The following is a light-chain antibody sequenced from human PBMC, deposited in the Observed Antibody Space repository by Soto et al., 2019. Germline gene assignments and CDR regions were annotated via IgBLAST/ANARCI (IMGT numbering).Light chain of an antibody. CDR3: QTWGNGIRV. CDR2: VNSDGSH. Sequence: QSVLTQSPSASASLGASVKLTCTLSSGHSSYAIAWHQQQPEKGPRYLMKVNSDGSHSKGDGIPDRFSGSSSGAERYLTISRLQSEDEADYYCQTWGNGIRVFGGGTKVTVL. CDR1: SGHSSYA. J-gene: IGLJ3*02. V-gene: IGLV4-69*01.